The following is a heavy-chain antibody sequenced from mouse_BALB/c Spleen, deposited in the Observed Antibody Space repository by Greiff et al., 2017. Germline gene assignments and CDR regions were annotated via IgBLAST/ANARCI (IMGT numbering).Heavy chain of an antibody. J-gene: IGHJ2*01. CDR2: ISSGGGST. Sequence: EVMLVESGGGLVKPGGSLKLSCAASGFAFSSYDMSWVRQTPEKRLEWVAYISSGGGSTYYPDTVKGRFTISRDNAKNTLYLQMSSLKSEDTAMYYCARHGVSTGDYWGQGTTLTVSS. CDR3: ARHGVSTGDY. CDR1: GFAFSSYD. D-gene: IGHD1-1*01. V-gene: IGHV5-12-1*01.